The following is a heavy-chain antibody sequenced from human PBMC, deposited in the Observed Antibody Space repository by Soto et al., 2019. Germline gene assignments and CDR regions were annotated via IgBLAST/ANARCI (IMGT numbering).Heavy chain of an antibody. Sequence: QVQLVQSGAEVKKPGSSVKVSCKASGGTFSSYAISWVRQAPGQGLEWMGGIIPIFDTANYAQKFQGRVTITADKSTSTAYMELSSLRSEDTAVYYCARGKVTIFGAANYYYYYGMDVWGQGTTVTVSS. J-gene: IGHJ6*02. CDR1: GGTFSSYA. D-gene: IGHD3-3*01. CDR2: IIPIFDTA. V-gene: IGHV1-69*06. CDR3: ARGKVTIFGAANYYYYYGMDV.